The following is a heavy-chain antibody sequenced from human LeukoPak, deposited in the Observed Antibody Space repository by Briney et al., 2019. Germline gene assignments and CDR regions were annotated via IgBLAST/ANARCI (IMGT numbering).Heavy chain of an antibody. J-gene: IGHJ4*02. D-gene: IGHD5-24*01. CDR3: ARRGDGYKPFDY. CDR2: INPNNGGT. Sequence: ASVKVSFKDSGCSFTVYYMHWVRQAPGQGLGRMGWINPNNGGTNYDQTSRGRVTTTRDTYISTAYMELSRLRSDDTAVYYCARRGDGYKPFDYWGQGTLVTVSS. V-gene: IGHV1-2*02. CDR1: GCSFTVYY.